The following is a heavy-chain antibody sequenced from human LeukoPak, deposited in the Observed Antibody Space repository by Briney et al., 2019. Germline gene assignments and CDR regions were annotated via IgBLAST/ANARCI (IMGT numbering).Heavy chain of an antibody. CDR1: GFTFTNAW. V-gene: IGHV3-15*01. J-gene: IGHJ5*02. CDR2: IKSKTDGGTT. CDR3: TTEIRSSGWYNWFDP. Sequence: PGGSLRLSCAASGFTFTNAWMSWVRQAPGKGLEWVGRIKSKTDGGTTDYAAPVKGRFTISRDDSKNTLYLQMNSLKTEDTAVYYCTTEIRSSGWYNWFDPWGQGTLVTVSS. D-gene: IGHD6-19*01.